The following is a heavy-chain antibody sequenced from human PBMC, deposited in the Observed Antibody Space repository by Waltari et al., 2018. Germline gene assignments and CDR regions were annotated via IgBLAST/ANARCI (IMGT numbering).Heavy chain of an antibody. V-gene: IGHV3-74*03. CDR1: GFSFSTYW. CDR2: MNPDGTTR. CDR3: ARSGFMDV. Sequence: EVQLVESGGGLVQPGGSMRLSCEASGFSFSTYWMNWARQAPGEGLVLLSRMNPDGTTRMYADSVKGRFTASRDNAKNTLYLQMDSLRADDTAVYYCARSGFMDVWGQGTTVIVSS. D-gene: IGHD3-10*01. J-gene: IGHJ6*02.